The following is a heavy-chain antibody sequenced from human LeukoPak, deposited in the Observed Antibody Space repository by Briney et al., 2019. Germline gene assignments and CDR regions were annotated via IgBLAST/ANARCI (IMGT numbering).Heavy chain of an antibody. CDR1: GGSFSGHY. CDR2: INHGGST. Sequence: SETLSLTCAVSGGSFSGHYWNWIRQPPGKGLEWIGEINHGGSTNYNPSLKSRVTISVDTSKNQFSLKLSSVTAADTAVYFCARRHVEYSSSSDPYYFDYWGQGTLVTVSS. D-gene: IGHD6-6*01. J-gene: IGHJ4*02. V-gene: IGHV4-34*01. CDR3: ARRHVEYSSSSDPYYFDY.